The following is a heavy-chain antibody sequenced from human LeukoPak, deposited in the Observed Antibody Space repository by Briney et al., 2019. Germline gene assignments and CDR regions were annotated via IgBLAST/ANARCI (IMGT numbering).Heavy chain of an antibody. CDR2: ISGSGGST. CDR1: GFTFTSYA. J-gene: IGHJ4*02. V-gene: IGHV3-23*01. D-gene: IGHD3-22*01. Sequence: GGSLRLSCAASGFTFTSYAMSWVRQAPGKGLEWVSAISGSGGSTYYADSVKRRFTISRDKSKNTLYLHMESRRAEDTAVHYCAKDGDRSGYYWRNYYFDYWGQGTLVTVSS. CDR3: AKDGDRSGYYWRNYYFDY.